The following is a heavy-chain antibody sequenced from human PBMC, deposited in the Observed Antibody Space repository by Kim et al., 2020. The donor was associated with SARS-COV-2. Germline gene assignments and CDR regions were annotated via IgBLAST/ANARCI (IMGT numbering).Heavy chain of an antibody. CDR2: IDHTGRT. Sequence: SETLSLTCAVYGGAFTGYNWDWIRLSPGKGLEWIGEIDHTGRTTYNPSLKSRVTISRDTSKSQFSLKLSSMTAADTAIYYCARNVVRVSWAFDIWGQGTVVTVSS. J-gene: IGHJ3*02. CDR3: ARNVVRVSWAFDI. CDR1: GGAFTGYN. V-gene: IGHV4-34*01. D-gene: IGHD3-10*01.